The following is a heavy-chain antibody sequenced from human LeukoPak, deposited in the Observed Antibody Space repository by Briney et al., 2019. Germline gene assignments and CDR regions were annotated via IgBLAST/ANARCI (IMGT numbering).Heavy chain of an antibody. CDR1: GYTFTSYG. D-gene: IGHD3-9*01. CDR2: VSAYNGNT. CDR3: ARDLTTLRYYDWLLSAPQFDY. J-gene: IGHJ4*02. V-gene: IGHV1-18*01. Sequence: GASVKVSCKACGYTFTSYGISWVRQAPGQGLEWMGWVSAYNGNTNHAQKLQGRVTMTTDPSTITAYMELRSLRSDDTAVYYCARDLTTLRYYDWLLSAPQFDYWGQGTLVTVSS.